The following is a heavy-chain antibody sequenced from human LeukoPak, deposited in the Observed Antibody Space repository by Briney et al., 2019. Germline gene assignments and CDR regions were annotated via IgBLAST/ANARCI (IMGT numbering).Heavy chain of an antibody. CDR3: AKEKQGKVVY. CDR1: GGSFSGYY. Sequence: SETLSLTCAVYGGSFSGYYWSWIRQPPGKGLEWFGEINPSGSTNYNPSLKSRVTISVDTSENQFSLKLSSVTAADTVVYYCAKEKQGKVVYWAQGTLVTVSS. V-gene: IGHV4-34*09. CDR2: INPSGST. J-gene: IGHJ4*02. D-gene: IGHD1/OR15-1a*01.